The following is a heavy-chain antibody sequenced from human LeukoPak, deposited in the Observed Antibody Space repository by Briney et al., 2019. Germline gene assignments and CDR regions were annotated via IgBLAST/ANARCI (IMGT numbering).Heavy chain of an antibody. CDR2: IYPKTGGT. V-gene: IGHV1-2*02. J-gene: IGHJ5*02. CDR3: AGPWDQVGFDP. D-gene: IGHD1-26*01. CDR1: GYTFTGYY. Sequence: ASVTVSCKASGYTFTGYYLHWVRQAPGQGLEWMGWIYPKTGGTSYAQKFQGRVTMTRDTSISTAYMELIGLRSDGTAVYYCAGPWDQVGFDPWGQGTLVSVSS.